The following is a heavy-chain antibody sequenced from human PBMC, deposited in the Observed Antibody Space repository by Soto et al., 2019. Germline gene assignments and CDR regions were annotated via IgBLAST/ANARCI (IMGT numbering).Heavy chain of an antibody. V-gene: IGHV3-48*02. CDR2: ISSSSSTI. J-gene: IGHJ4*02. CDR1: GFTFSSYS. Sequence: PGGSLRLSCAASGFTFSSYSMNWVRQAPGKGLEWVSYISSSSSTIYYADSVKGRFTISRDNAKNSLYLQMNSLRDEDTAVYYCARGTLPYYYDSSVMFGYWGQGTLVTVSS. D-gene: IGHD3-22*01. CDR3: ARGTLPYYYDSSVMFGY.